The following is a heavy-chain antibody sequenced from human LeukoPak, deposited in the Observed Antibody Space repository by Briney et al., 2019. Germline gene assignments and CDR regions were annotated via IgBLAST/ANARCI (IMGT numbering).Heavy chain of an antibody. V-gene: IGHV3-30*04. CDR2: ISYDGSNK. CDR3: ARAQWEWELLTYNWFDP. Sequence: GGSLRLSCAASGFTFSSYAMHWVRQAPGKGLEWVAVISYDGSNKYYADSVKGRFTTSRDNSKNTLYLQMNSLRAEDTAVYYCARAQWEWELLTYNWFDPWGQGTLVTVSS. D-gene: IGHD1-26*01. CDR1: GFTFSSYA. J-gene: IGHJ5*02.